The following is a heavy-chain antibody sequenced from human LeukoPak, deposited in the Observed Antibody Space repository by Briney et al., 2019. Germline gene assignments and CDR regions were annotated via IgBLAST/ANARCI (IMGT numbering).Heavy chain of an antibody. Sequence: SETLSLTCTVSGGSISSYYRSWIRQPPGKGLEWIGYIYYSGSTNYNPSLKSRVTISVDTSKNQFSLKLSSVTAADTAVYYCAREPLWFGDSTSPLGMDVWGQGTTVTVSS. CDR1: GGSISSYY. D-gene: IGHD3-10*01. CDR2: IYYSGST. J-gene: IGHJ6*02. CDR3: AREPLWFGDSTSPLGMDV. V-gene: IGHV4-59*01.